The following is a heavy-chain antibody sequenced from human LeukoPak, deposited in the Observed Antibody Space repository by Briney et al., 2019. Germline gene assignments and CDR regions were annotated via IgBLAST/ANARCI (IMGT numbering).Heavy chain of an antibody. J-gene: IGHJ4*02. CDR2: ISGSGGST. Sequence: GGSLRLSCAASGFTFSSYAMSWVRQAPGKGLEWVSAISGSGGSTYYADSVKGRFTISRDNSKNTLYLQMNSLRAEDTAVYYCAKAGEMATIMGIDYWGQGTLVTVSS. V-gene: IGHV3-23*01. CDR1: GFTFSSYA. D-gene: IGHD5-24*01. CDR3: AKAGEMATIMGIDY.